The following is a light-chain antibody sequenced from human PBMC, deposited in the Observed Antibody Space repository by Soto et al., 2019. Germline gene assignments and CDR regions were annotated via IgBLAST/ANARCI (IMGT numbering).Light chain of an antibody. J-gene: IGKJ1*01. Sequence: EIVMTQSPATLSVSPGERATLSCRASQSVSSNLAWYQQKPGQAPRLLIYGASTRATGIPARFSGSGSGTEFTLTISSLQSEDFAVYYCQHYGSSPPTFGQGTKVEIK. CDR2: GAS. CDR1: QSVSSN. V-gene: IGKV3-15*01. CDR3: QHYGSSPPT.